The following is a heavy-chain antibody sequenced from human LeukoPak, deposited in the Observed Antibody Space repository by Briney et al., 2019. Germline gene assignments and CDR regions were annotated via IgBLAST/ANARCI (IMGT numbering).Heavy chain of an antibody. J-gene: IGHJ6*03. CDR2: ISGSGGST. V-gene: IGHV3-23*01. CDR1: GFTFSSYA. D-gene: IGHD3-10*01. CDR3: AKPDYGSGSYLYYYYMDV. Sequence: GGSLRLSCAASGFTFSSYAMSWVRQAPGKGLEWVSAISGSGGSTYYADSVKGRFTISRDNSKNTLCLQMNSLRAEDTAVYYCAKPDYGSGSYLYYYYMDVWGKGTTVTVSS.